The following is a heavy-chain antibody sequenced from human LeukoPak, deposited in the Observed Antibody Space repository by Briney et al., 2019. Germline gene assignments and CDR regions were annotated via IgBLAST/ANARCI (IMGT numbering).Heavy chain of an antibody. CDR2: ISSSSITI. J-gene: IGHJ4*02. Sequence: GGSLRLYCAASGFTFSSYSLNWVRQAPGKGLEWVSFISSSSITIYYADSVKGRFTISRDNAEKSLYLQMNSLRAEDTAVYYCARDRGGSYSAIDYWGQGTLVTVSS. D-gene: IGHD2-15*01. CDR1: GFTFSSYS. CDR3: ARDRGGSYSAIDY. V-gene: IGHV3-48*04.